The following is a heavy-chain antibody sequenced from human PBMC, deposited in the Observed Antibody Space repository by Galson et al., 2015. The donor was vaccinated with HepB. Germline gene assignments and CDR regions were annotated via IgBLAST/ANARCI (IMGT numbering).Heavy chain of an antibody. CDR3: ARESQGYSKPFDY. J-gene: IGHJ4*02. CDR2: ISYDGSNK. CDR1: GFTFSSYA. Sequence: SLRLSCAASGFTFSSYAMHWVRQAPGKGLEWVAVISYDGSNKYYADSVKGRFTISRDNSKNTLYLQMNSLRAEDTAVYYCARESQGYSKPFDYWGQGTLVTVSS. D-gene: IGHD4-11*01. V-gene: IGHV3-30-3*01.